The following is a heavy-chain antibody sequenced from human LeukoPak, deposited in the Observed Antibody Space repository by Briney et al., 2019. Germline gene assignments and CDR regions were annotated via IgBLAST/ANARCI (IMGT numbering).Heavy chain of an antibody. D-gene: IGHD5-12*01. CDR1: GLTFSDAW. CDR3: TWMATIFTVDY. J-gene: IGHJ4*02. Sequence: TTGESLRLSCVLSGLTFSDAWMSWVRQAPGKGLEWVGRIRNDRITDYAAPVQGRFSISRDNSKNTFYLQMNSLRTEDRGMYLCTWMATIFTVDYWGQGTLVTVSS. V-gene: IGHV3-15*01. CDR2: IRNDRIT.